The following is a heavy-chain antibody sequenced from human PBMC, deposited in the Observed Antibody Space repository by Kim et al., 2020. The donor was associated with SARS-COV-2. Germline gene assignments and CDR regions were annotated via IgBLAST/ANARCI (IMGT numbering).Heavy chain of an antibody. D-gene: IGHD3-3*01. Sequence: ASVKVSCKASGYTFTSYDINWVRQATGQGLEWMGWMNPNSGNTGYAQKFQGRVTMTRNTSISTAYMELSSLRSEDTAVYYCARGAPRESVLRFLEWFYPYLHWGQGTLVTVSS. J-gene: IGHJ4*02. V-gene: IGHV1-8*01. CDR1: GYTFTSYD. CDR2: MNPNSGNT. CDR3: ARGAPRESVLRFLEWFYPYLH.